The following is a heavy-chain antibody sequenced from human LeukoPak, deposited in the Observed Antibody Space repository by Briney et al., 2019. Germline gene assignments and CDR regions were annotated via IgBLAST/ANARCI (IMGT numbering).Heavy chain of an antibody. Sequence: GGSLRLSCAASGFTFSSYAMHWVRQAPGKGLEWVAVISYDGSNKYYADSVKGRFTISRDNSKNTLYLQMNSLRAEDTAVYYFSDFGGFLKNLGIDVWGKGTTVTVSS. CDR3: SDFGGFLKNLGIDV. J-gene: IGHJ6*04. CDR1: GFTFSSYA. CDR2: ISYDGSNK. D-gene: IGHD3-10*01. V-gene: IGHV3-30*04.